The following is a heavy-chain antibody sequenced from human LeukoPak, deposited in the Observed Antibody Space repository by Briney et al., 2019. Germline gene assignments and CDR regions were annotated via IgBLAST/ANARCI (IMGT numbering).Heavy chain of an antibody. CDR1: GFTFSSYA. J-gene: IGHJ6*02. D-gene: IGHD3-10*01. Sequence: GGSLRLSCAASGFTFSSYAMSWVRQALGKGLEWVSAISGSGGSTYYADSVKGRFTISRNNSKNTLYLQMNSLRAEDTAVYYCAKSIGVLDEITMVRGVIRHYYGMDVWGQGTTVTVSS. V-gene: IGHV3-23*01. CDR3: AKSIGVLDEITMVRGVIRHYYGMDV. CDR2: ISGSGGST.